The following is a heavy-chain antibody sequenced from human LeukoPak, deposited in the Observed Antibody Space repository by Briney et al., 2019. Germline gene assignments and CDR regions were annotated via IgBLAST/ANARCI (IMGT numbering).Heavy chain of an antibody. V-gene: IGHV3-53*01. CDR3: ASPAAAGKYYFDY. D-gene: IGHD6-13*01. J-gene: IGHJ4*02. CDR2: IYSGGST. Sequence: GGSLRLSCAASGFTVSSNYMSWVRQAPGKGLEWVSVIYSGGSTYYADSVKGRFTISRDNSKNTLYHQMNSLRAEDTAVYYCASPAAAGKYYFDYWGQGTLVTVSS. CDR1: GFTVSSNY.